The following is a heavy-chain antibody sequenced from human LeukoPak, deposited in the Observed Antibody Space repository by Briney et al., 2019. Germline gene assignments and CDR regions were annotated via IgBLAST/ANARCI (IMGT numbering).Heavy chain of an antibody. CDR3: AKGWMFGDLLNC. Sequence: GGALRLSCAASGFTFSNYAMSWVRQAPGEGLEWGSSISGRGGSTYYAYSVKGRLTISRDSSKNTLFLQMHSLRVEDTAVDYCAKGWMFGDLLNCWGQGTLVTVSS. CDR1: GFTFSNYA. J-gene: IGHJ4*02. D-gene: IGHD3-10*02. V-gene: IGHV3-23*01. CDR2: ISGRGGST.